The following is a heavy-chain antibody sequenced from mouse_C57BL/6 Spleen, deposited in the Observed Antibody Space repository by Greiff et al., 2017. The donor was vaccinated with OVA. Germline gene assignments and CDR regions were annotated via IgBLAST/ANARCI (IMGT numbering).Heavy chain of an antibody. Sequence: EVKLMESGGGLVKPGGSLKLSCAASGFTFSSYAMSWVRQTPEKRLEWVATISDGGSYTYYPDNVKGRFTISRDNAKNNLYLQMSHLKSEDTAMYYCARDGGSSGLYCDYWGQGTTLTVSS. D-gene: IGHD3-2*02. CDR2: ISDGGSYT. CDR1: GFTFSSYA. CDR3: ARDGGSSGLYCDY. V-gene: IGHV5-4*01. J-gene: IGHJ2*01.